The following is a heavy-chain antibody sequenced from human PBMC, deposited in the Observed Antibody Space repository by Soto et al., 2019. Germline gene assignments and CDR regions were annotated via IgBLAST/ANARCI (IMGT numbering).Heavy chain of an antibody. Sequence: GGSLRLSCAASGFTFSSYGMSWVRQAPGKGLEWVSSISAAGGSAYYADPVKGRFTISRDNSKNTLYLQMNSLRAEDTAVYYCANPPPYCSSNTCYFPFDSWGQGTLVTVSS. CDR3: ANPPPYCSSNTCYFPFDS. V-gene: IGHV3-23*01. D-gene: IGHD2-2*01. J-gene: IGHJ5*01. CDR2: ISAAGGSA. CDR1: GFTFSSYG.